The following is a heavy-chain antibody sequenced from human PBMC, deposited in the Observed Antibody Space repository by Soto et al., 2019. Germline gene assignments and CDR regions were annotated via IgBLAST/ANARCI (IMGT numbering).Heavy chain of an antibody. CDR2: ISSSGSTI. CDR3: ARGGGTFYYSSGSHSSASDY. Sequence: GGSLRLSCAVSGFTFSTYSMNWVRQAPGKGLEWVSYISSSGSTIYYADSVKGRFTISRDNAKNSLYLQMNSLRAEDTAVYYCARGGGTFYYSSGSHSSASDYWGQGTLVTVSS. D-gene: IGHD3-10*01. CDR1: GFTFSTYS. V-gene: IGHV3-48*01. J-gene: IGHJ4*02.